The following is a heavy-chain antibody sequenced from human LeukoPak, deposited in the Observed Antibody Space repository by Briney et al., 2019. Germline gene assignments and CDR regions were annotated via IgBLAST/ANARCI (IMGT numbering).Heavy chain of an antibody. V-gene: IGHV4-30-4*01. J-gene: IGHJ4*02. CDR3: ARVGRVVPEAIRTLLFDY. D-gene: IGHD2-2*01. CDR1: GGSIRSSYYY. Sequence: SETLSLTCTVSGGSIRSSYYYWSWIRQPPGKGLEWIGYIYYSGSTYYNPSLKSRVTISVDTSKNQFSLKLSSVTAADTAVYYCARVGRVVPEAIRTLLFDYWGQGTLVTVSS. CDR2: IYYSGST.